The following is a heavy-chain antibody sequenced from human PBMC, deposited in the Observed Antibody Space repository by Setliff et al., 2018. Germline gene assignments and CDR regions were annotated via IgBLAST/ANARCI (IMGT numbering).Heavy chain of an antibody. V-gene: IGHV1-18*01. CDR2: IGIYNGDT. CDR1: GYTFSRYG. CDR3: VRAPPTVVIPPGRAFFDP. Sequence: ASVKVSCKASGYTFSRYGFSWVRQAPGQGLEWMGWIGIYNGDTNYAQKLQGRVTMTRDTSTSTAYMELRSLRSDDTAVYYCVRAPPTVVIPPGRAFFDPWGQGTLVTVSS. D-gene: IGHD2-2*01. J-gene: IGHJ5*02.